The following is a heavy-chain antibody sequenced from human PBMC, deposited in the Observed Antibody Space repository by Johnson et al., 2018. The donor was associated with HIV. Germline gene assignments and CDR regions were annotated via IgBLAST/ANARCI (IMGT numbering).Heavy chain of an antibody. Sequence: VQLVESGGGLIQPGGSLRLSCAASGFTVSSNYMSWVRQAPGKGLEWVSVIYSGGSTYYADSVKGRFTISRDTSKNTLYLQMNSLRAEDTAVYYCAKPLEMATISDAFDIWGQGTMVTVSS. J-gene: IGHJ3*02. CDR2: IYSGGST. V-gene: IGHV3-66*03. CDR1: GFTVSSNY. D-gene: IGHD5-24*01. CDR3: AKPLEMATISDAFDI.